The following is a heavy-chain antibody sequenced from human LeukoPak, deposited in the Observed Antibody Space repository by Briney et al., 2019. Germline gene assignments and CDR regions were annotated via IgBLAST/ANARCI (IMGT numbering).Heavy chain of an antibody. V-gene: IGHV3-21*01. CDR2: LDGSGTHI. CDR3: AELGITMIGGV. CDR1: GFTFNSHS. Sequence: GGSLRLSCAASGFTFNSHSMTWVRQAPGKGLEWVSSLDGSGTHIYYADSVKGRFTISRDNAKNSLYLQMNSLRAEDTAVYYCAELGITMIGGVWGKGTTVTISS. D-gene: IGHD3-10*02. J-gene: IGHJ6*04.